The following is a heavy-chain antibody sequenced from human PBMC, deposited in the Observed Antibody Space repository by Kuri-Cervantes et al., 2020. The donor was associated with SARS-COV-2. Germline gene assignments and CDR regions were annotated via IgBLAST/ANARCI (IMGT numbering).Heavy chain of an antibody. CDR1: GFSFSSYS. J-gene: IGHJ4*02. Sequence: GGSLRLSCTASGFSFSSYSFIWVRQAPGKGLEWVSVIYVHRTEYADSVKGRFTISRDNSNNTVYLQMNSLRAEDAAVYYCARGRYTNSWYYFDYWGQGTLVTVSS. D-gene: IGHD6-13*01. CDR3: ARGRYTNSWYYFDY. CDR2: IYVHRT. V-gene: IGHV3-23*03.